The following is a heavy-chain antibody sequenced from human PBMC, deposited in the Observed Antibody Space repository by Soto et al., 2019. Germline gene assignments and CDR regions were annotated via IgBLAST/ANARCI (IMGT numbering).Heavy chain of an antibody. Sequence: SETLSLTCAVYGGSFSGYYWSWIRQPPGKGLEWIGEINHSGRTNYNPSLKSRVTISVDTSKNQFSLKLSSVTAADTAVYYCARSLIVVVPAAKKRNDYYMDVWGKGTTVTVSS. CDR1: GGSFSGYY. J-gene: IGHJ6*03. CDR3: ARSLIVVVPAAKKRNDYYMDV. CDR2: INHSGRT. V-gene: IGHV4-34*01. D-gene: IGHD2-2*01.